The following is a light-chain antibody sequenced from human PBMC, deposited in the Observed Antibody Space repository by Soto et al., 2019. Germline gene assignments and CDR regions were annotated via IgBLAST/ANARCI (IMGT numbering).Light chain of an antibody. J-gene: IGKJ1*01. V-gene: IGKV3-20*01. CDR1: QSVSSSY. CDR3: QQYGSSPT. Sequence: EIVLTQSPGTLSLSPGERATLSCRASQSVSSSYLAWYQQKPGQAPRLLIYGASSRATGIPDRFSGSGSGTDCPLTISRLEPEDFAVYYCQQYGSSPTFGQGTQVEL. CDR2: GAS.